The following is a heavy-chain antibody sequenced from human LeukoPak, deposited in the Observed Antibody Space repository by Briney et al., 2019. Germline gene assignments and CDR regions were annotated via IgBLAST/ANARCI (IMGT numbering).Heavy chain of an antibody. D-gene: IGHD3-9*01. V-gene: IGHV1-2*02. CDR1: GYTFTGNY. CDR2: INPNSGGT. J-gene: IGHJ4*02. Sequence: ASVKVSCKASGYTFTGNYMHWVRQAPGQGLEWMGWINPNSGGTNYAQKFQGRVTMTRDTSISTAYMELSRLRSDDTAVYFCARDGARTLFDWAGVDDYWGQGTLVTVSS. CDR3: ARDGARTLFDWAGVDDY.